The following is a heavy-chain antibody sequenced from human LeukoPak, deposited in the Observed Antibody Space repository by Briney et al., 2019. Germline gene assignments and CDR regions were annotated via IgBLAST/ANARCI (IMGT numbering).Heavy chain of an antibody. CDR3: ARAGYSYGYWYFDL. CDR1: GYTFTSHA. CDR2: VSPYSGKP. Sequence: GASVKVSCKASGYTFTSHAINWVRQAPGQGLEWMGWVSPYSGKPTYGQGFTGRFVFSLDTSVSTAYLEISSLQTEDTAVYYCARAGYSYGYWYFDLWGRGTLVTVSS. J-gene: IGHJ2*01. D-gene: IGHD5-18*01. V-gene: IGHV7-4-1*02.